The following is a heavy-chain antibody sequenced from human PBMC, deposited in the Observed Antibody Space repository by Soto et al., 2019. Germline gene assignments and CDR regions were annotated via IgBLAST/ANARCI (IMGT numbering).Heavy chain of an antibody. Sequence: QVQLQQWGAGLLKPSETLSLTCAVYGGSFSGYYWSWIRQPPGKGLEWIGEINHSGSTNYNPSLKSRVTISVDTSNNQFSLKLSSVTAADTAVYYCAREGYCSGGSCYSRTLDYWGQGTLVTVSS. V-gene: IGHV4-34*01. CDR1: GGSFSGYY. CDR2: INHSGST. D-gene: IGHD2-15*01. CDR3: AREGYCSGGSCYSRTLDY. J-gene: IGHJ4*02.